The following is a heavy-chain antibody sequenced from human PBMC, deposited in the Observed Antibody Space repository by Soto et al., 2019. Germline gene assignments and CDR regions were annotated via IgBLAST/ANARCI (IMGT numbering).Heavy chain of an antibody. J-gene: IGHJ6*02. CDR2: IMPVFGIA. Sequence: SVKVSCKASGGTFSRYSFTWVRQAPGHGLEWMGRIMPVFGIASYAQKFQGRVTITADESTSTAYMELSSLRSEDTAVYYCARDGVVPAAMGSGAYYYYGMDVWGQGTKVTVSS. CDR3: ARDGVVPAAMGSGAYYYYGMDV. V-gene: IGHV1-69*13. D-gene: IGHD2-2*01. CDR1: GGTFSRYS.